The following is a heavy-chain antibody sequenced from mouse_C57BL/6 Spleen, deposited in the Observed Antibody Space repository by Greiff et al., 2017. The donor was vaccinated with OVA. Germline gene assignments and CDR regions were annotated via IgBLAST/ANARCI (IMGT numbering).Heavy chain of an antibody. CDR2: INPSSGYT. CDR3: ARSGDYNREGYFDY. V-gene: IGHV1-7*01. Sequence: QVQLQQSGAELAKPGASVKLSCKASGYTFTSSWMHWVKQRPGQGLEWIGYINPSSGYTKSNQKFKDKATVTADKSSSTAYMKLSSLTYEDSAVYYCARSGDYNREGYFDYWGKGTTLTVSS. D-gene: IGHD2-4*01. J-gene: IGHJ2*01. CDR1: GYTFTSSW.